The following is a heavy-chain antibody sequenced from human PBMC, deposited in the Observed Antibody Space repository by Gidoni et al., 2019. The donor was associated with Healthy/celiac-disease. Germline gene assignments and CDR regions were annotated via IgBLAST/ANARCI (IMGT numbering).Heavy chain of an antibody. D-gene: IGHD1-20*01. CDR1: GFTFSSYG. Sequence: QVQLVASGGGVVQPGRSLRLSCAASGFTFSSYGRHWVRQAPGKGLEWVAVIWYDGSNKYYADSVKGRFTSSRDNSKNTLYLQMNSLRAEDTAVYYCARERITGTTLYFDYWGQGTLVTVSS. V-gene: IGHV3-33*01. CDR3: ARERITGTTLYFDY. CDR2: IWYDGSNK. J-gene: IGHJ4*02.